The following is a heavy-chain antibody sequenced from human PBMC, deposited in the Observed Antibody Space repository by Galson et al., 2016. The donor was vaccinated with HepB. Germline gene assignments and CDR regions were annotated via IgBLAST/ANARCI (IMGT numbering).Heavy chain of an antibody. V-gene: IGHV4-34*01. CDR2: ISHTGST. Sequence: SETLSLTCVVDGGSFSNYHWSWIRQPPGKGLEWIGEISHTGSTNYNPSLKKRVTISVQTSKTQFSLRLTSLTDADRAVYYCARVRFRVGTNPYRYFDLWGRGSLVTVSS. CDR1: GGSFSNYH. D-gene: IGHD1-26*01. CDR3: ARVRFRVGTNPYRYFDL. J-gene: IGHJ2*01.